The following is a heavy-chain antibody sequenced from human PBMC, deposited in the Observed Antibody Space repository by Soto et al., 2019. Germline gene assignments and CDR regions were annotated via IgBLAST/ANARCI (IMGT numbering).Heavy chain of an antibody. CDR3: ASRPRWYYSSGYSGSDNAFDI. V-gene: IGHV1-69*06. CDR1: GGTFSSYA. D-gene: IGHD3-22*01. J-gene: IGHJ3*02. CDR2: IIPIFGTT. Sequence: SVKVSCKASGGTFSSYAISWVRQAPGQGLEWMGGIIPIFGTTNYAQKFQARVTDTADKSTSTAYMELSSLRSEDTAVYYCASRPRWYYSSGYSGSDNAFDIWGQGTMVTVSS.